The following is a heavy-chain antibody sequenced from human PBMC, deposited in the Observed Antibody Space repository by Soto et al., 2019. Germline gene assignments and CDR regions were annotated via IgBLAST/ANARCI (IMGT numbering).Heavy chain of an antibody. V-gene: IGHV1-18*01. CDR3: AREGLIGWLGIDY. D-gene: IGHD6-19*01. Sequence: QVQLVQSGPEVKKPGASVKVSCKASGYTFTRHGFSWVRQAPGQGLEWMGWISTYNVNTHYAQKFQGRVTMTADTTANTVYMELTSLRPDDTAIYYCAREGLIGWLGIDYWGQGTLVTVS. CDR2: ISTYNVNT. J-gene: IGHJ4*02. CDR1: GYTFTRHG.